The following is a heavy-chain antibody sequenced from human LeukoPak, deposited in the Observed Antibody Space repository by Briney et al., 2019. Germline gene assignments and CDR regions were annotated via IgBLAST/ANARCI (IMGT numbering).Heavy chain of an antibody. CDR3: ARERQNKDFWSGGDY. V-gene: IGHV3-21*01. CDR1: GFIFSSYN. J-gene: IGHJ4*02. CDR2: ISSGGGYI. Sequence: GGSLRLSCAASGFIFSSYNVNWVRQAPGKGLEWVSSISSGGGYIYYADSLEGRFTISRDNAKNSLYLQMNTLRPEDTAVYYCARERQNKDFWSGGDYWGQGTLVTVSS. D-gene: IGHD3-3*01.